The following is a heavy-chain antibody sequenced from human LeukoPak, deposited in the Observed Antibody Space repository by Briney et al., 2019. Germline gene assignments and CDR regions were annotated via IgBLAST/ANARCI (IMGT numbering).Heavy chain of an antibody. CDR3: AVGITILGVAASFDS. CDR1: GASYNAYY. CDR2: IDHRGTA. J-gene: IGHJ4*02. Sequence: KTSETLSLTCAVYGASYNAYYWSWIRQPPGKGLECIGDIDHRGTATYNPSLKSRLSIPADASKNQFSLKLNSVTDADTAVYYCAVGITILGVAASFDSWGQGNLVIVSS. D-gene: IGHD3-3*01. V-gene: IGHV4-34*01.